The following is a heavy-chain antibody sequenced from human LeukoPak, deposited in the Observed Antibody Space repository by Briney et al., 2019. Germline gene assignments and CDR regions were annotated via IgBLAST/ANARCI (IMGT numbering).Heavy chain of an antibody. J-gene: IGHJ4*02. D-gene: IGHD2-21*02. CDR2: INPNSGGT. Sequence: GASVKVSCKASGYTFTGYYMHWVRQAPGQGLEWMGWINPNSGGTNYAQKFQGRVTMTRDTSISTAYMELKSLRSDDTAVYYCASFSPTTVTFDYWGQGTLVTVSS. CDR3: ASFSPTTVTFDY. V-gene: IGHV1-2*02. CDR1: GYTFTGYY.